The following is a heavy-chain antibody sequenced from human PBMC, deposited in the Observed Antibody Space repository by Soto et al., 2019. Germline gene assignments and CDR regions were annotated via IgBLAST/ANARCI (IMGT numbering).Heavy chain of an antibody. CDR1: GFTFSSYA. CDR3: AKGLNYYYYYYMDV. V-gene: IGHV3-23*01. Sequence: GESLKISCAASGFTFSSYAMSWVRQAPGKGLEWVSAISGSGGSTYYADSVKGRFTISRDNSKNTLYLQMNSLRAEDTAVYYCAKGLNYYYYYYMDVWGKGTTVTVSS. J-gene: IGHJ6*03. CDR2: ISGSGGST.